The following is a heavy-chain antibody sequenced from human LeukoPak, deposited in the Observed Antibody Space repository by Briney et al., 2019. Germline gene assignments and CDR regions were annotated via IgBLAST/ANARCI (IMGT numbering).Heavy chain of an antibody. CDR3: ARETPYGSGRLNYYYYGMDV. D-gene: IGHD3-10*01. Sequence: SETLSLTCTVSGCSISSYYWSWIRQPAGKGLEWIGRIYTSGSTNYNPSLKSRVTMSVATSKNPFSLKLSSVTAADTAVYYCARETPYGSGRLNYYYYGMDVWGQGTTVTVSS. V-gene: IGHV4-4*07. CDR2: IYTSGST. J-gene: IGHJ6*02. CDR1: GCSISSYY.